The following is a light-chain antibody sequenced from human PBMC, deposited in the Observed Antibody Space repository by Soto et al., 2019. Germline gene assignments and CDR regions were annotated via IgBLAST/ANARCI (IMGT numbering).Light chain of an antibody. Sequence: EIVLTQSPDTLSLSPGERATLSCRASQSVSSNYVAWYQQKPGQAPRLLTHGSSSRATGVPDRFSGRGSGTTFTLVISRLEPEDFAVYYCQQYGTSPFTFGQGTKV. CDR1: QSVSSNY. J-gene: IGKJ2*01. CDR3: QQYGTSPFT. CDR2: GSS. V-gene: IGKV3-20*01.